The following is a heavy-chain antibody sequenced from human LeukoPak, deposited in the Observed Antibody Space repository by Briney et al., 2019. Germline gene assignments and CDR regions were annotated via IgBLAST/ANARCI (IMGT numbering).Heavy chain of an antibody. V-gene: IGHV4-59*08. J-gene: IGHJ6*03. D-gene: IGHD2-15*01. Sequence: SETLSITCTVSGGSISSYYWSWIRQPPGKGLEWIGYIYYSGSTNYNPSLKSRVTISVDTSKNQFSLKLSSVTAADTAVYYCASTYCSGGSCPYYYYYYMDVWGKGTTVTVSS. CDR3: ASTYCSGGSCPYYYYYYMDV. CDR1: GGSISSYY. CDR2: IYYSGST.